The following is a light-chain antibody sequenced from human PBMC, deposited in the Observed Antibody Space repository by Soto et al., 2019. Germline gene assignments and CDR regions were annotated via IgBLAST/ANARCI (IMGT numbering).Light chain of an antibody. V-gene: IGKV3-15*01. Sequence: EVVMTQSPATLSVSPGERATLSCRASQSIASNLAWYQQMPGQAPRLLIYGAFIRATGIPGRFSGSGSGTEFTLTISSLQSEDFAVYYCQQYNNWPLAFGQGTKLEI. CDR1: QSIASN. J-gene: IGKJ2*01. CDR2: GAF. CDR3: QQYNNWPLA.